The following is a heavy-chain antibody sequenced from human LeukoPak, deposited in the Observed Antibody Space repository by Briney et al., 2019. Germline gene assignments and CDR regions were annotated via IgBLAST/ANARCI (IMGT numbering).Heavy chain of an antibody. CDR1: GFTFSIYA. J-gene: IGHJ4*02. D-gene: IGHD7-27*01. CDR3: ARGVTHKWGYFDY. Sequence: GGSLRLSCAASGFTFSIYAMSWVRQAPGKGLEWVANIKQDGSEKYYVDSVKGRFTISRDNAKNSLYLQMNSLRAEDTAVYYCARGVTHKWGYFDYWGQGTLVTVSS. CDR2: IKQDGSEK. V-gene: IGHV3-7*04.